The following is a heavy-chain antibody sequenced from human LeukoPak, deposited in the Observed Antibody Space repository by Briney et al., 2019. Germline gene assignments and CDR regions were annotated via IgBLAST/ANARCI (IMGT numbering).Heavy chain of an antibody. Sequence: SETLSLTCTVSGGSISSGGYYWSWIRQPPGKGLEWIGYIYHSGSTYYNPSLKSRVTISVDRSKNQFSLKLSSVTAADTAVYYCARHDSSGYYSYYFDYWGQGTLVTVSS. V-gene: IGHV4-30-2*01. CDR1: GGSISSGGYY. CDR2: IYHSGST. J-gene: IGHJ4*02. CDR3: ARHDSSGYYSYYFDY. D-gene: IGHD3-22*01.